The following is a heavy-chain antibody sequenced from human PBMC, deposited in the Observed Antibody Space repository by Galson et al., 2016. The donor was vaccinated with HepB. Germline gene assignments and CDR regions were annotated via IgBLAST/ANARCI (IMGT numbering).Heavy chain of an antibody. CDR1: GFIFSSYG. Sequence: SLRLSCAASGFIFSSYGMHWVRQAPGKGLEWVAVIWYDGSNKYYADSVKGRFTISGDNSKNRLYLQVNSLRAEDTAVYYCARPPRGGYGGNSLLRYYGMDVWGQGTTVTVSS. CDR3: ARPPRGGYGGNSLLRYYGMDV. V-gene: IGHV3-33*01. D-gene: IGHD4-23*01. CDR2: IWYDGSNK. J-gene: IGHJ6*02.